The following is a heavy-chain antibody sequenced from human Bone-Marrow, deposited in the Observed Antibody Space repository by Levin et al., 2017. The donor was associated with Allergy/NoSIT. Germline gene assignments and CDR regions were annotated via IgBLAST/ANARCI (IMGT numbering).Heavy chain of an antibody. Sequence: PSETLSLTCAVYGGSFSGYYWSWIRQPPGKGLEWIGEINHSGSTNYNPSLKSRVTISVDTSKNQFSLKLSSVTAADTAVYYCARAGYSSSSFRWFDPWGQGTLVTVSS. V-gene: IGHV4-34*01. CDR1: GGSFSGYY. J-gene: IGHJ5*02. D-gene: IGHD6-13*01. CDR2: INHSGST. CDR3: ARAGYSSSSFRWFDP.